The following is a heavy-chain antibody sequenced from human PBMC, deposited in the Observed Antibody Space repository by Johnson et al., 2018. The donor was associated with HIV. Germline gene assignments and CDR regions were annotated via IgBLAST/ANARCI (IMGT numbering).Heavy chain of an antibody. CDR2: IWYDGSNK. CDR1: GFTFSNYG. J-gene: IGHJ3*02. Sequence: QVQLVESGGGLVKPGGSLRLSCAASGFTFSNYGIHWVRQAPGKGLEWVAVIWYDGSNKYYADSVKGRFTISRDSSKNTLFLQMNSLRAEDTAVYYCARAPRPDAFDIWGQGTMVTVSS. CDR3: ARAPRPDAFDI. V-gene: IGHV3-33*01.